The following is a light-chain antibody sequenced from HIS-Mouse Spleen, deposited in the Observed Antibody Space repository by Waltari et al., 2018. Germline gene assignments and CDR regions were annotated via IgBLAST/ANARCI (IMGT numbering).Light chain of an antibody. CDR2: DVS. CDR3: SSYTSSSTSVV. V-gene: IGLV2-14*03. CDR1: SSDLGGYNY. J-gene: IGLJ2*01. Sequence: QSALTQPASVSGSPGQSYTISCTETSSDLGGYNYVSWYQQHPGKAPKLMIYDVSNRPSGVSNRFSGSKSGNTASLTISGLQAEDEADYYCSSYTSSSTSVVFGGGTKLTVL.